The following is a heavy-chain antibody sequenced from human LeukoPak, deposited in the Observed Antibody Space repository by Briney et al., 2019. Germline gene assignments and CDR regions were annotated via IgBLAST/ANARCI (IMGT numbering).Heavy chain of an antibody. D-gene: IGHD3-22*01. J-gene: IGHJ6*02. V-gene: IGHV1-69*13. CDR2: IIPIFGTA. Sequence: ASVKVSCKASGGTFSSYAISWVRQAPGQGLEWMGGIIPIFGTANYAQKFQGRVTITADESTSTAYMELSSLRSEDTAVYYCARDLYYYDSSGYYQYYYYYYGMDVWGQGTTVTVSS. CDR3: ARDLYYYDSSGYYQYYYYYYGMDV. CDR1: GGTFSSYA.